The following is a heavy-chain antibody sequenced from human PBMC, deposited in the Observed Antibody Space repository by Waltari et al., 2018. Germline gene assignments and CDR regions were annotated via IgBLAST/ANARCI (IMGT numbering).Heavy chain of an antibody. J-gene: IGHJ6*03. CDR1: GFTFSSYS. Sequence: EVQLVESGGGLVKPGGSLRLSCAASGFTFSSYSMNWVRQAPGKGLEGVSSISSSSSYIYYADSVKGRFTISRDNAKNSLYLQMNSLRAEDTAVYYCARYCSSTSCYSYYMDVWGKGTTVTVSS. CDR3: ARYCSSTSCYSYYMDV. CDR2: ISSSSSYI. V-gene: IGHV3-21*01. D-gene: IGHD2-2*01.